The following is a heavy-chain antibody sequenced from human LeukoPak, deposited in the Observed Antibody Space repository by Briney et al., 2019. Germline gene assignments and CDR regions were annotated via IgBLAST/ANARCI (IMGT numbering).Heavy chain of an antibody. CDR3: AKGCQCPSGLSSWFDP. CDR2: IKQDGSEQ. D-gene: IGHD1-14*01. CDR1: GFTFSTYW. Sequence: PGGSLRLSCAVSGFTFSTYWMTWVRQAPGKGLEWVANIKQDGSEQYYVDSVKGRFTISRDNPKNSLYLQMNSLRVEDTAVYYCAKGCQCPSGLSSWFDPRGQGTLVAVSS. J-gene: IGHJ5*02. V-gene: IGHV3-7*03.